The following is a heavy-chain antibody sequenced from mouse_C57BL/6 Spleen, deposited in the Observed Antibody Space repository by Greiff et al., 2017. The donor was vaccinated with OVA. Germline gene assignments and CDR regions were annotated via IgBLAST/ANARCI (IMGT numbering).Heavy chain of an antibody. CDR2: INPNNGGT. Sequence: EVQLQQSGPELVKPGASVKISCKASGYTFTDYNMDWVQQSHGKSLEWIGDINPNNGGTISNQKFTGKATLTVDKSSSTAYMELRSLTSEDTAVYYCARSNYGSSPFDDWGQGTTLTVSS. J-gene: IGHJ2*01. D-gene: IGHD1-1*01. CDR3: ARSNYGSSPFDD. CDR1: GYTFTDYN. V-gene: IGHV1-18*01.